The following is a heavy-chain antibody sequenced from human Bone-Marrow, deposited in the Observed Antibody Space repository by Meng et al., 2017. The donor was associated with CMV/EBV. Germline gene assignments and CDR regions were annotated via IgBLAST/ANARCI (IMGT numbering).Heavy chain of an antibody. CDR3: AREDYDSSGYPLNY. CDR2: INPNSGGT. CDR1: GYTFTGYY. J-gene: IGHJ4*02. D-gene: IGHD3-22*01. V-gene: IGHV1-2*02. Sequence: ASVKVSCNASGYTFTGYYMHWVRQAPGQGLEWMGWINPNSGGTNYAQKFQGRVTMTRDTSISTAYMELSRLRSDDTAVYYCAREDYDSSGYPLNYWGQGTLVTVSS.